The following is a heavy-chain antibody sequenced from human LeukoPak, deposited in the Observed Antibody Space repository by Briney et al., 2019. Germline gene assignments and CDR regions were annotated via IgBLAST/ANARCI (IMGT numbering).Heavy chain of an antibody. V-gene: IGHV4-39*07. J-gene: IGHJ4*02. CDR1: GGSISSGGYY. D-gene: IGHD6-19*01. Sequence: SQTLSLTCNVSGGSISSGGYYWSWIRQPPGKGLEWIGSIYHSGSTYYNPSLKSRVTISVDTSKNQFSLKLSSVTAADTAVYYCARGSYSSGWYSHCWGQGTLVTVSS. CDR3: ARGSYSSGWYSHC. CDR2: IYHSGST.